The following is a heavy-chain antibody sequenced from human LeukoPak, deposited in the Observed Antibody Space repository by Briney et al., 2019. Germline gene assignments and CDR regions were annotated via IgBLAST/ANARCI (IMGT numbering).Heavy chain of an antibody. CDR3: ARDDIDWYFDP. Sequence: SETLSLTCTVSGGSISSYYWSWIRQPPGKGLEWIGYIYYSGSTNYNPSLKSRVTISVDTSKNQFSLKLSSVTAADTAVYYCARDDIDWYFDPWGRGTLVTVSS. D-gene: IGHD2-15*01. CDR2: IYYSGST. V-gene: IGHV4-59*01. J-gene: IGHJ2*01. CDR1: GGSISSYY.